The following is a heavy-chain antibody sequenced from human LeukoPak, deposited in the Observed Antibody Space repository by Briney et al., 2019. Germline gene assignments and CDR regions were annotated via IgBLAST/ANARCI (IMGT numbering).Heavy chain of an antibody. CDR1: GFTVSANY. D-gene: IGHD5-18*01. CDR3: ARDKWVT. Sequence: GGSLRLSCAASGFTVSANYMTWVRQAPGKGLEWVSGFYDGAKTYYADSAEGRFTISRDNSKNTLYLQMKSLRAEDTAVYYCARDKWVTWGQGTLVTVSS. J-gene: IGHJ4*02. CDR2: FYDGAKT. V-gene: IGHV3-66*01.